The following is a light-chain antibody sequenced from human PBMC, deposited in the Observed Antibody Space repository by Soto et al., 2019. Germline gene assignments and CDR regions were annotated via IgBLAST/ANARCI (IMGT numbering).Light chain of an antibody. V-gene: IGKV1D-12*01. Sequence: DIQMTQSPSSVSASIGDTVAITCRASQDISTLLAWYQQKPGKAPKLLIYGASTLESGVPSRFSGRGSGTDFTLTISSLQPEDFATYFCQQADSFPLTFGGGTMV. CDR1: QDISTL. J-gene: IGKJ4*01. CDR2: GAS. CDR3: QQADSFPLT.